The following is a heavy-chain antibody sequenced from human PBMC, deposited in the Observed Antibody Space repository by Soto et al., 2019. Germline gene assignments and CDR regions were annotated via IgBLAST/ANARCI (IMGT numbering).Heavy chain of an antibody. J-gene: IGHJ4*02. CDR1: RFTFSNYG. CDR2: IWYDGSNI. D-gene: IGHD1-1*01. V-gene: IGHV3-33*01. CDR3: ARDRYARYFDY. Sequence: QVQLVESGGGVVQPGRSLRLSCAASRFTFSNYGMHWVRQAPGKGLEWVAIIWYDGSNIYYGDSVKGRFTISRDNSANTLSLQMNSLRAEDTAVYYCARDRYARYFDYWGQGTLVTVSS.